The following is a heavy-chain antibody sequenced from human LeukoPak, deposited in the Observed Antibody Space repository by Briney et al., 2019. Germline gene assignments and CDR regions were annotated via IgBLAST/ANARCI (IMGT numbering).Heavy chain of an antibody. D-gene: IGHD5-18*01. CDR3: AREPRGYSYDYYFDY. Sequence: PSGTLSPTCTVSGGSISSYYWSWIRQPAGKGLEWIGRIYTSGSTNYNPSLKSRVTMSVDTSKNQFSLKLSSVTAADTAVYYCAREPRGYSYDYYFDYWGQGTLVTVSS. J-gene: IGHJ4*02. CDR1: GGSISSYY. CDR2: IYTSGST. V-gene: IGHV4-4*07.